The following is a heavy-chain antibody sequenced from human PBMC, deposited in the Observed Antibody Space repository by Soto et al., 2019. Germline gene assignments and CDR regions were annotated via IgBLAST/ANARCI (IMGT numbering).Heavy chain of an antibody. Sequence: QLQLQESGPGLVKPSETLSLTCTVSGGSISSSSYYWGWIRQPPGKGLEWIGSIYYSGSTYYNPSLKSRVPISVDTAKNQFSLKLSSVTAADTAVYYCARSHVVVPAAIDWFDPWGQGTLVTVSS. CDR2: IYYSGST. CDR3: ARSHVVVPAAIDWFDP. CDR1: GGSISSSSYY. D-gene: IGHD2-2*01. J-gene: IGHJ5*02. V-gene: IGHV4-39*01.